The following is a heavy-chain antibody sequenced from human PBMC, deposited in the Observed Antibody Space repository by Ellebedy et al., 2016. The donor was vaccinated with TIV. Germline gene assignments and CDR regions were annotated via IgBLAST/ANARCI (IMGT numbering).Heavy chain of an antibody. V-gene: IGHV4-30-2*01. D-gene: IGHD4-17*01. Sequence: MPSETLSLTCAVSGGSISSGGYSWSWIRQPPGKGLEWVGYIFHGGSINYNPSLKSRVTISVDRSKNQFTLKLSSVTAADTAVYYCARGATTVTTSYSYGMDVWGQGTTVTVSS. CDR3: ARGATTVTTSYSYGMDV. CDR2: IFHGGSI. CDR1: GGSISSGGYS. J-gene: IGHJ6*02.